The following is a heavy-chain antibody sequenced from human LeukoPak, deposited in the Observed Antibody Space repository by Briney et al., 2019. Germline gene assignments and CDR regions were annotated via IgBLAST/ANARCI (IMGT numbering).Heavy chain of an antibody. V-gene: IGHV3-23*01. D-gene: IGHD3-22*01. Sequence: PGGSLRLSCAASGFTFSSYAMSWVRQAPGKGLEWVSSISNSGGRTFYTDSVKGRFTISRDNSKITLYLQMNSLRAEDTAVYYCASTIVVDYWGQGTLVTVSS. CDR2: ISNSGGRT. CDR3: ASTIVVDY. J-gene: IGHJ4*02. CDR1: GFTFSSYA.